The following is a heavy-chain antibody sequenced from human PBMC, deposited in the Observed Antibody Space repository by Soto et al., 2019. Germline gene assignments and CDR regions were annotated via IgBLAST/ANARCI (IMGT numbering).Heavy chain of an antibody. V-gene: IGHV2-5*02. CDR3: AHSTYYYDSSGYDNDAFDI. CDR2: IYWDDDK. J-gene: IGHJ3*02. Sequence: QITLKESGPTLVKPTQTLTLTCTFSGFSLSTSGVGVGWIRQPPGKALEWLALIYWDDDKRYSPSLKSRLTITKDTXXNXVXXTMTNMDPVDTATYYCAHSTYYYDSSGYDNDAFDIWGQGTMVTVSS. D-gene: IGHD3-22*01. CDR1: GFSLSTSGVG.